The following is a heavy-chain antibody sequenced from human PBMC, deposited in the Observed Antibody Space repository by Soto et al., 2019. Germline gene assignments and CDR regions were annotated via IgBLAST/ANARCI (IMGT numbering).Heavy chain of an antibody. CDR1: GFPFSSFA. J-gene: IGHJ4*02. CDR2: IKQDGSEK. Sequence: GGSLRLSCTASGFPFSSFAMSWVRQAPGKGLEWVANIKQDGSEKYYVDSVKGRFTVSRDNAKNSLYLQMNSLRAEDTAVYYCAREGHDYGSGYNYWGQGTLVTVSS. V-gene: IGHV3-7*01. D-gene: IGHD4-17*01. CDR3: AREGHDYGSGYNY.